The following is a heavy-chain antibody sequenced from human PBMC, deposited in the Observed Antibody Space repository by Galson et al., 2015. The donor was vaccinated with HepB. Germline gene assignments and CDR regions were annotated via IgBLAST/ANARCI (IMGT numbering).Heavy chain of an antibody. CDR2: ISRSSSNR. Sequence: SLRLSCAASGFTFSTYSMNWVRQAPGKGLEWISYISRSSSNRYYADSVNGRFTISRDDAKNSLYLQMNSLRDEDTAVYYCTRDRYCTRTTCSGYYYGMDVWGQGTTVTVSS. D-gene: IGHD2-2*01. V-gene: IGHV3-48*02. CDR1: GFTFSTYS. J-gene: IGHJ6*02. CDR3: TRDRYCTRTTCSGYYYGMDV.